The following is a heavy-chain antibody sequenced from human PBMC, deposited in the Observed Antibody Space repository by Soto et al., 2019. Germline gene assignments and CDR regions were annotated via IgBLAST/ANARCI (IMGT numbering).Heavy chain of an antibody. J-gene: IGHJ6*02. CDR1: GFTFSAYY. D-gene: IGHD6-13*01. V-gene: IGHV1-2*02. CDR3: ARSLLDEYSSSWRSAYYGMDV. CDR2: INPNSGGS. Sequence: VQLVQSGAEVKKPGASVKVSCKASGFTFSAYYIYWVRQAPGQGLEWSGWINPNSGGSNNAQKFQGRVTMSRDTSTSTVYMELSALIADDTAVYYCARSLLDEYSSSWRSAYYGMDVWGQGTTVTVSS.